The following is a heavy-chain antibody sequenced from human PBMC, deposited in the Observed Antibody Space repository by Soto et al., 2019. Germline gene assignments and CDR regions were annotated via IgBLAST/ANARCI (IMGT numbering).Heavy chain of an antibody. CDR3: ARDVSLVFDP. Sequence: GXLRLSCVASGFTLSSYWMHWVRQAPGKGLVWVSHINNDGSNTNYADSVKGRFTISRDNAKNTLYLQMNSLRAEDTAVYYCARDVSLVFDPWGQGTLVTVSS. V-gene: IGHV3-74*01. CDR2: INNDGSNT. CDR1: GFTLSSYW. D-gene: IGHD2-8*02. J-gene: IGHJ5*02.